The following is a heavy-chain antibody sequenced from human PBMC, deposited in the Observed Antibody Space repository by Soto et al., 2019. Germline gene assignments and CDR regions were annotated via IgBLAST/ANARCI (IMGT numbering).Heavy chain of an antibody. V-gene: IGHV3-72*01. CDR3: ARPPWGRIAVAGRDAFDI. D-gene: IGHD6-19*01. CDR2: SRDKRNSYTT. J-gene: IGHJ3*02. Sequence: GGSLRLSCVGTGFIFSDHHVDWVRQAPGKGLEWVGRSRDKRNSYTTEYAASVKGRFTISRDDSKNSLYLQMNSLESEDTAMYYCARPPWGRIAVAGRDAFDIWGQGTMVTVSS. CDR1: GFIFSDHH.